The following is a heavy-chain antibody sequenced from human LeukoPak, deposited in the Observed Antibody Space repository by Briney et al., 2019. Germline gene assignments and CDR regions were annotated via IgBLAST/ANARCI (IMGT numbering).Heavy chain of an antibody. Sequence: GGSLRLSCAASGFTFSSYSMNWVRQAPGKGLEWVSYISSSSSYTNYADSVKGRFTISRDNAKNSLYLQMNSLRAEDTAVYYCASSEGYGSGSYYLLGWGQGTLVTVSS. CDR3: ASSEGYGSGSYYLLG. V-gene: IGHV3-21*05. J-gene: IGHJ4*02. D-gene: IGHD3-10*01. CDR1: GFTFSSYS. CDR2: ISSSSSYT.